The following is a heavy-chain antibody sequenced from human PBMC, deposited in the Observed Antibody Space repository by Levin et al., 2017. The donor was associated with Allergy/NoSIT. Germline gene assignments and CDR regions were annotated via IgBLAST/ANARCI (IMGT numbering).Heavy chain of an antibody. CDR1: GGSISSGGYS. CDR2: IYHSGST. V-gene: IGHV4-30-2*01. CDR3: ARQRITIFGVVIIRPGGFDP. J-gene: IGHJ5*02. Sequence: PSETLSLTCAVSGGSISSGGYSWSWIRQPPGKGLEWIGYIYHSGSTYYNPSLKSRVTISVDRSKNQFSLKLSSVTAADTAVYYCARQRITIFGVVIIRPGGFDPWGQGTLVTVSS. D-gene: IGHD3-3*01.